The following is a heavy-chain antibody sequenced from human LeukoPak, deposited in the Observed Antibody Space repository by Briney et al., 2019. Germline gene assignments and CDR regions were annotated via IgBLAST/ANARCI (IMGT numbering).Heavy chain of an antibody. CDR3: ARDRVGVHYVLDI. Sequence: GGSLRLSCAASGFTVSSNYMSWVRQAPGKGLEWVSVIYSGGPTYYADSVKGRFTISRDNSKNTLYFQMNSLRAEDTAVYYCARDRVGVHYVLDIWGQGTMVTVSS. CDR1: GFTVSSNY. CDR2: IYSGGPT. D-gene: IGHD3-10*02. J-gene: IGHJ3*02. V-gene: IGHV3-66*01.